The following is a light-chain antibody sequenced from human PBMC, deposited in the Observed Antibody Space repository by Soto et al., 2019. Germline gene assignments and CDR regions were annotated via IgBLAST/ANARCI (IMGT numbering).Light chain of an antibody. CDR1: SSNIGAGYD. CDR3: QSYDSSLSVFYV. Sequence: QAVVTQPPSVSGAPGQRVTISCTGSSSNIGAGYDVHWYQQLPGTAPKLLIYGNSNRPSGVTDRFSGSKSGTSASLAITGLQAEDEADYYCQSYDSSLSVFYVFGTGTKLTVL. V-gene: IGLV1-40*01. CDR2: GNS. J-gene: IGLJ1*01.